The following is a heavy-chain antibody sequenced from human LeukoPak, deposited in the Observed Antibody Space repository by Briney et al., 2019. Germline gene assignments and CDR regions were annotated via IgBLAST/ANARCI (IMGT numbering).Heavy chain of an antibody. CDR2: IKQDGSEK. CDR3: ASLSGYSSGWYPIAEYFQH. J-gene: IGHJ1*01. D-gene: IGHD6-19*01. CDR1: GFTFSSYW. Sequence: GGSLRLSCAASGFTFSSYWMSWVRQAPGKGLEWVANIKQDGSEKYYVDSVKGRFTISRDNAKNSLYLQVNSLRAEDTAVYYCASLSGYSSGWYPIAEYFQHWGQGTLVTVSS. V-gene: IGHV3-7*03.